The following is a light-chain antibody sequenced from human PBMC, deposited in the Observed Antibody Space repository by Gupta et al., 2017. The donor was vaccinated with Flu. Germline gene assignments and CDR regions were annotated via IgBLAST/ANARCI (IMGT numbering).Light chain of an antibody. J-gene: IGLJ3*02. V-gene: IGLV8-61*01. CDR3: VWDVGRDIWV. CDR2: NTD. Sequence: QTVVTQEPSFSVSPGGTVTLTCALTSGSVSTRHYPSWYQPTPGQSPRTLIYNTDSRSSGVPDRFSGSIRGNKAALTIAGAQADEESDYYCVWDVGRDIWVFGGGTKLTVL. CDR1: SGSVSTRHY.